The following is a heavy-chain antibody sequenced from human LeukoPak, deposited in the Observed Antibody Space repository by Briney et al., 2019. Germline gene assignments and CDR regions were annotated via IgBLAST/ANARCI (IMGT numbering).Heavy chain of an antibody. V-gene: IGHV3-23*01. J-gene: IGHJ4*02. CDR3: AKEVPEGGNWNDYFDY. D-gene: IGHD1-1*01. Sequence: GGSLRLSCAASGFTLSSYAMSWVRQAPGKGLEWVSAISGSGGSTYYADSVKGRFTISRDNSKNTLYLQMNSLRAEDTAVYYCAKEVPEGGNWNDYFDYWGQGTLVTVSS. CDR2: ISGSGGST. CDR1: GFTLSSYA.